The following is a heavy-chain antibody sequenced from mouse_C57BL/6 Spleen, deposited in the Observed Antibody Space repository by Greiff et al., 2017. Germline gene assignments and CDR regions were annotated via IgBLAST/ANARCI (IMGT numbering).Heavy chain of an antibody. CDR3: ARDQLGRDWYFDV. V-gene: IGHV5-16*01. J-gene: IGHJ1*03. CDR1: GFTFSDYY. D-gene: IGHD4-1*02. Sequence: DVQLQESEGGLVQPGSSMKLSCTASGFTFSDYYMAWVRQVPEKGLEWVANINYDGSSTYYLDSLKSRFIISRDNAKNILYLQMSSLESEDTATXYCARDQLGRDWYFDVWGTGTTVTVSS. CDR2: INYDGSST.